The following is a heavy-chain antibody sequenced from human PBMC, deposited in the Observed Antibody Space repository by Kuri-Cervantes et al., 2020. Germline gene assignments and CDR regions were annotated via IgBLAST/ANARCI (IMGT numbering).Heavy chain of an antibody. CDR1: GYRFTSYY. CDR3: ARGRRMAVAGAWFDY. CDR2: INPGGGVT. V-gene: IGHV1-46*01. Sequence: ASVKVSCKTSGYRFTSYYIHWVRQAPGQGLQWMGMINPGGGVTSYAQKFQGRVTMTRDTSTSTVYMELSSLRSEDTAVYYCARGRRMAVAGAWFDYWGQGTLVTVSS. J-gene: IGHJ4*02. D-gene: IGHD6-19*01.